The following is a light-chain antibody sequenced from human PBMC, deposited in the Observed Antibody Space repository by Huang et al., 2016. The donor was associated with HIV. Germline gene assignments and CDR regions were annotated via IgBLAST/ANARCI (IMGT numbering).Light chain of an antibody. J-gene: IGKJ1*01. CDR2: DAS. CDR3: QQYDSLPLT. Sequence: DIQMTQSPSSLSASLGDKVTITCQASLDINNYLNWYQPKPGKAPKLLISDASDLETGVPSRFSGSRSGTDFTLTVSSLQAEDIGTYYCQQYDSLPLTFGQGTNVEI. CDR1: LDINNY. V-gene: IGKV1-33*01.